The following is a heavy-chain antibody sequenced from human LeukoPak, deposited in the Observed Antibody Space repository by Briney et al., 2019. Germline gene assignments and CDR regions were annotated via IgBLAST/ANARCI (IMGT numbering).Heavy chain of an antibody. CDR3: ASTSSMYYDILTGHYGMDF. V-gene: IGHV1-69*13. CDR2: IIPIFGTA. CDR1: GDTFSSYA. J-gene: IGHJ6*02. D-gene: IGHD3-9*01. Sequence: SVKVSCKASGDTFSSYAISWVRQAPGQGLEWMGGIIPIFGTANYAQKFQGRVTITADESTSTAYMELSSLRSEDAAVYYCASTSSMYYDILTGHYGMDFWGQGTTVTVSS.